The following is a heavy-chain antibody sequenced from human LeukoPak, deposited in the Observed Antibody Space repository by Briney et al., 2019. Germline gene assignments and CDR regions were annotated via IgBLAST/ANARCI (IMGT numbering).Heavy chain of an antibody. D-gene: IGHD2-15*01. CDR2: TSSNGGST. V-gene: IGHV3-64*01. J-gene: IGHJ6*02. CDR1: GFTFSSYA. Sequence: GGSLRLSCAASGFTFSSYAMHWVRQAPGKGLEYVSATSSNGGSTYYANSVKGRFTISRDNSKNTLYLQMGSLRAEDMAVYYCARSGYADYYGMDVWGQGTTVTVSS. CDR3: ARSGYADYYGMDV.